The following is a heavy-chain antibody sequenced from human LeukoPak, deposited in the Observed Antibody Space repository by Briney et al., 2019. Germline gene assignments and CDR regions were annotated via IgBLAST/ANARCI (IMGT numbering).Heavy chain of an antibody. CDR1: GGSTSGYY. J-gene: IGHJ6*02. V-gene: IGHV4-59*08. D-gene: IGHD2/OR15-2a*01. CDR3: ARHDPVPLYQRGMDV. Sequence: SQTLSLTCTVSGGSTSGYYCGCVRLPPGQGLEWIGYIQSSGTPLYNPSLKSRVTMSVDTSRNQFSLKLTSVTAADTAVYYCARHDPVPLYQRGMDVLGQGTTVTVSS. CDR2: IQSSGTP.